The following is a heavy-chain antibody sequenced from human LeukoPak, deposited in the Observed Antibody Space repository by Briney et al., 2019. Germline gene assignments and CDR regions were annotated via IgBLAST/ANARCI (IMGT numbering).Heavy chain of an antibody. CDR2: IYYSGST. D-gene: IGHD2-21*02. CDR1: GGSISSYY. CDR3: ARLGVVTAMPDY. V-gene: IGHV4-59*01. J-gene: IGHJ4*02. Sequence: SETLSLTCTVSGGSISSYYWSWIRQPPGKGLEWIGYIYYSGSTNYNPSLKSRVTISVDTSKNQFSLKLSSVTAADTAVYYCARLGVVTAMPDYWGQGTLVTVPS.